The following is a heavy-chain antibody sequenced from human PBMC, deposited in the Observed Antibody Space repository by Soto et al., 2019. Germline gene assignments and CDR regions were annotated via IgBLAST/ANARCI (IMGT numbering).Heavy chain of an antibody. CDR1: GFTFSSYD. D-gene: IGHD3-10*01. V-gene: IGHV3-13*01. CDR3: ARGPYGSGSPIAPYYFDY. J-gene: IGHJ4*02. Sequence: PWGSLRLSCAASGFTFSSYDMHWVRQATGKGLEWVSAIGTAGDTYYPGSVKGRFTISRENAKNSLYLQMNSLRAGDTAVYYCARGPYGSGSPIAPYYFDYWGQGTLVTVSS. CDR2: IGTAGDT.